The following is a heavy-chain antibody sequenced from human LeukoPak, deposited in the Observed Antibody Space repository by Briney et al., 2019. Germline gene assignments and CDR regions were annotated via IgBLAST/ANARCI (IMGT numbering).Heavy chain of an antibody. CDR3: AREFCCGSYDY. D-gene: IGHD5-18*01. Sequence: SDTLSLTCTVSGGSISSYYWRWIRQPSGRRLEGIGYIYYSGSTNYNPSLKSRVTMSLDTSKNQFSLKLSSVTAADTAVYYCAREFCCGSYDYWGQGTLVTVSS. J-gene: IGHJ4*02. CDR2: IYYSGST. V-gene: IGHV4-59*01. CDR1: GGSISSYY.